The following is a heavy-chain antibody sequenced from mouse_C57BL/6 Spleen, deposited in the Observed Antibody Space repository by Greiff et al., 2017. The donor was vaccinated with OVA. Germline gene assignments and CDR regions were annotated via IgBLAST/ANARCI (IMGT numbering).Heavy chain of an antibody. V-gene: IGHV1-55*01. CDR1: GYTFTSYW. D-gene: IGHD1-1*01. CDR3: ARSAPPYYCGSSYEY. CDR2: IYPGSGST. J-gene: IGHJ2*01. Sequence: VQLQQPGAELVKPGASVKMSCKASGYTFTSYWITWVKQRPGQGLEWIGDIYPGSGSTNYNEKFKSKATLTVDTSSSTAYMQLSSLTSEDSAVYYCARSAPPYYCGSSYEYWGQGTTLTVSS.